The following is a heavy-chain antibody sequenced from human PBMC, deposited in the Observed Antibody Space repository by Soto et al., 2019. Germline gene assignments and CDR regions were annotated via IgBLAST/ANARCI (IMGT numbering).Heavy chain of an antibody. Sequence: GGSLRLSCAASGFTFSSYSMNWVRQAPGKGLEWVSSISSSSSYIYYAESVKGRFTISRDNAKNSLYLQMNSLRAEDTAVYYCARVSSSGWYVDLDYWGQGTLVTVSS. CDR1: GFTFSSYS. J-gene: IGHJ4*02. CDR2: ISSSSSYI. CDR3: ARVSSSGWYVDLDY. D-gene: IGHD6-19*01. V-gene: IGHV3-21*01.